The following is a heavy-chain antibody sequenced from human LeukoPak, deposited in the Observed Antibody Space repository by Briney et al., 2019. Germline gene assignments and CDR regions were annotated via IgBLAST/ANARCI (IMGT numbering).Heavy chain of an antibody. CDR3: ARVPGGAARYYYYYMDV. CDR1: GGTFSSYA. J-gene: IGHJ6*03. D-gene: IGHD2-21*01. Sequence: SVKVSCKAPGGTFSSYAISWVRQAPGQGLEWMGGIIPIFGTANYAQKFQGRVTITADESTSTAYMELSSLRSEDTAVDYCARVPGGAARYYYYYMDVWGKGTTVTVSS. CDR2: IIPIFGTA. V-gene: IGHV1-69*13.